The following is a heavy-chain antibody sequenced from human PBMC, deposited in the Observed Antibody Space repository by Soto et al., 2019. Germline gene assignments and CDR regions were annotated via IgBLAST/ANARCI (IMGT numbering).Heavy chain of an antibody. Sequence: PGGSLRLSCAASGFTFSSYAMSWVRQAPGKGLEWVANIKQDGSEKYYVDSVKGRFTISRDNAKNSLYLQMNSLRAEDTAVYYCARRPHTTWFDYWGQGTLVTVSS. CDR3: ARRPHTTWFDY. J-gene: IGHJ4*02. D-gene: IGHD4-17*01. CDR1: GFTFSSYA. CDR2: IKQDGSEK. V-gene: IGHV3-7*01.